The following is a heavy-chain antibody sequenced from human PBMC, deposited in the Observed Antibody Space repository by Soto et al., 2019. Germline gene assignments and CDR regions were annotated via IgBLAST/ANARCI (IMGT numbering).Heavy chain of an antibody. CDR2: IWYDGSNK. CDR1: GFTFSSYG. V-gene: IGHV3-33*01. CDR3: ARDLRVGALAFDI. J-gene: IGHJ3*02. D-gene: IGHD1-26*01. Sequence: LSCAASGFTFSSYGMHWVRQAPGKGLEWVAVIWYDGSNKYYADSVKGRFTISRDNSKNTLYLQMNSLRAEDTAVYYCARDLRVGALAFDICGQGTMVTVSS.